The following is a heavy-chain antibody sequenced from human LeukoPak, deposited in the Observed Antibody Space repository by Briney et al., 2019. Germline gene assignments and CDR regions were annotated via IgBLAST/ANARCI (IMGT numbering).Heavy chain of an antibody. CDR1: GGSFSGYY. CDR3: ARGGLNYYGSGSYRKYNWFDP. D-gene: IGHD3-10*01. J-gene: IGHJ5*02. Sequence: SETLSLTCAVYGGSFSGYYWSWIRPPPGKGLEWIGEINHSGSTNYNPSLKSRVTISVDTSKNQFPLKLRSVTGADTAVYYCARGGLNYYGSGSYRKYNWFDPGGEGTLVTVYS. CDR2: INHSGST. V-gene: IGHV4-34*01.